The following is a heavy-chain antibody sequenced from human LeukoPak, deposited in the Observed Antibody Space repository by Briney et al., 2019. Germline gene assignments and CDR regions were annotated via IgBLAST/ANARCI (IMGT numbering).Heavy chain of an antibody. D-gene: IGHD3-22*01. CDR3: ARDRNYDSSGYYHAAFDI. CDR2: IYYSGST. V-gene: IGHV4-39*07. J-gene: IGHJ3*02. CDR1: GVSISSSIYY. Sequence: SETLSLTCTVSGVSISSSIYYWGWIRQPPGKGLEWIGSIYYSGSTYYNPSLKSRVTISVDTSKNQFSLKLSSVTAADTAVYYCARDRNYDSSGYYHAAFDIWGQGTMVTVSS.